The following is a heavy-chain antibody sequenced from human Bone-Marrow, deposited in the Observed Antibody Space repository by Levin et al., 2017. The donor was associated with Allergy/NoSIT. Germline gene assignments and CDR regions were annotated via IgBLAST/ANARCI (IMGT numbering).Heavy chain of an antibody. CDR3: ARIREATVTTTLDY. CDR2: IYPRDSDT. J-gene: IGHJ4*02. D-gene: IGHD4-17*01. CDR1: GYSFTTYW. V-gene: IGHV5-51*01. Sequence: GGSLRLSCKGSGYSFTTYWIAWVRQMPGKGLDWMGIIYPRDSDTRYSPSFQGQVTISADKSISTAYVQWSSLRASDAAISYCARIREATVTTTLDYWGQGTLVTVSS.